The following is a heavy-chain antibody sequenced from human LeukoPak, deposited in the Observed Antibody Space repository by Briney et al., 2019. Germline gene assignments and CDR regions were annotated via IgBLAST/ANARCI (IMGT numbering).Heavy chain of an antibody. V-gene: IGHV3-48*04. CDR3: AILPLLWFGELDY. J-gene: IGHJ4*02. CDR1: GFTFSSYS. D-gene: IGHD3-10*01. Sequence: GGSLRLSCAASGFTFSSYSMNWVRQAPGKGLEWVSYISSSSSTIYYADSVKGRFTISRDNAKNSLYLQMNSLRAEDTAVYYCAILPLLWFGELDYWGQGTLVTVSS. CDR2: ISSSSSTI.